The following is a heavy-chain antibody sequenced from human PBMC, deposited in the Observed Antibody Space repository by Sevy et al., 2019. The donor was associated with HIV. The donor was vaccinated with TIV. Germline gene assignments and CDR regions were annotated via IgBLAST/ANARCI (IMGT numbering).Heavy chain of an antibody. D-gene: IGHD3-22*01. CDR3: ASSDATSRFGYYYFAMDF. CDR2: ISYTSTTI. V-gene: IGHV3-48*02. Sequence: GGSLRLSCAVSGFTFNTYNMNWVRQAPGKGLEWVSYISYTSTTIYYAASVRGRFTISRDNAKNTLYLQMNSLRDEDTDVYYCASSDATSRFGYYYFAMDFWGQGTSVTVSS. J-gene: IGHJ6*02. CDR1: GFTFNTYN.